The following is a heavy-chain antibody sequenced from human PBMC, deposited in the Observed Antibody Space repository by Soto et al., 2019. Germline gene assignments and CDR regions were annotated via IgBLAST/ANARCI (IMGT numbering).Heavy chain of an antibody. Sequence: GGSLRLSCAASGFTFSSYAMSWVRQAPGKGLEWVSAISGSGGSTYYADSVKGRFTISRDNSKNTLYLQMNSLRAEDTAVYYCAKDHEDIVVVVAASRPPDAFDIWGQGTMVTVSS. J-gene: IGHJ3*02. CDR3: AKDHEDIVVVVAASRPPDAFDI. D-gene: IGHD2-15*01. CDR2: ISGSGGST. V-gene: IGHV3-23*01. CDR1: GFTFSSYA.